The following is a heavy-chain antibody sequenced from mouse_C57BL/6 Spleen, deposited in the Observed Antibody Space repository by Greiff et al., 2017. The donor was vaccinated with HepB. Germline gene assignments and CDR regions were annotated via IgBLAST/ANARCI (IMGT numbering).Heavy chain of an antibody. Sequence: QVQLQQSGAELARPGASVKLSCKASGYTFTSYGISWVKQRTGQGLEWIGEINPRSGNTYYNEKFKGKATLTADKSSSTAYMELRSLTSEDSAVYFCARSGATVEGYFDYWGQGTTLTVSS. V-gene: IGHV1-81*01. J-gene: IGHJ2*01. CDR1: GYTFTSYG. D-gene: IGHD1-1*01. CDR2: INPRSGNT. CDR3: ARSGATVEGYFDY.